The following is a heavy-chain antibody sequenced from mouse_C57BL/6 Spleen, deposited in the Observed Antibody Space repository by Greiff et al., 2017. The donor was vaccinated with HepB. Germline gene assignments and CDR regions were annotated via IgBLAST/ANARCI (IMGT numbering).Heavy chain of an antibody. CDR1: GFSLTSYG. Sequence: VQVVESGPGLVQPSQSLSITCTVSGFSLTSYGVHWVRQSPGKGLEWLGVIWSGGSTDYNAAFISRLSISKDNSKSQVFFKMNSLQADDTAIYYCADDGVHYYAMDYWGQGTSVTVSS. CDR3: ADDGVHYYAMDY. CDR2: IWSGGST. J-gene: IGHJ4*01. V-gene: IGHV2-2*01. D-gene: IGHD1-2*01.